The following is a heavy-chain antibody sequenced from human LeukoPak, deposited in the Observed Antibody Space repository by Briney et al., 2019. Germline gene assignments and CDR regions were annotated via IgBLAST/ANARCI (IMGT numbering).Heavy chain of an antibody. Sequence: GGSLRLSCAASGFTFDNYAMHWVRQAPGKGLEWVSGVNWNSATIGYADSVKGRFTISRDNAKNSLYLQMNSLRAEDTALYYCARGGWRAHWRPFDLWGQGTMVTVSS. J-gene: IGHJ3*01. V-gene: IGHV3-9*01. D-gene: IGHD1-1*01. CDR3: ARGGWRAHWRPFDL. CDR2: VNWNSATI. CDR1: GFTFDNYA.